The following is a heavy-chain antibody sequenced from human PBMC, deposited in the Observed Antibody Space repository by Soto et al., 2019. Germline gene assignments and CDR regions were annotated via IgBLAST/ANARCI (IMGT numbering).Heavy chain of an antibody. Sequence: DVQLVESGGGLVQPGGSLRLSCAASGFTFSNSWMHWVRQVSGKGLELVSRINADGTSTSYAASVKGRLTISTDNAKTTLYLHVNSLRAEDTAVYYCVKVLARGVGVPRFYFDSWGQGALVSVSS. D-gene: IGHD5-12*01. CDR3: VKVLARGVGVPRFYFDS. V-gene: IGHV3-74*01. CDR1: GFTFSNSW. J-gene: IGHJ4*02. CDR2: INADGTST.